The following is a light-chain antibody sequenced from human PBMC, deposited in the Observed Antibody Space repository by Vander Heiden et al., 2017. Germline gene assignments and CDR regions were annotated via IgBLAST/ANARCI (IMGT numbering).Light chain of an antibody. CDR1: QSVSSY. J-gene: IGKJ2*01. CDR2: DAS. V-gene: IGKV3-11*01. CDR3: QQRSNWLRT. Sequence: IVLTQSPASLSLYPGETATLSGRASQSVSSYLVWYQQKPGQAPRLLIYDASNRSTGIPARFSGSGSATDFTLTISSLEPEDFAVYYCQQRSNWLRTFGQGTKLEIK.